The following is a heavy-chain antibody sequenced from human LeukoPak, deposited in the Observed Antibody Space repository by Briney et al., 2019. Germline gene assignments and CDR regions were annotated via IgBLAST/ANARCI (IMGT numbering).Heavy chain of an antibody. Sequence: SETLSLTCTVSGGSISSGDYYWSWIRQPPGKCLEWIGYIYYSGSTYYNPSLKSRVTISVDTSKNQFSLKLSSVTAADTAVYYCAKSVVPAAGGSYDAFDFWGQGTMVTVSS. CDR3: AKSVVPAAGGSYDAFDF. J-gene: IGHJ3*01. V-gene: IGHV4-30-4*08. CDR2: IYYSGST. CDR1: GGSISSGDYY. D-gene: IGHD2-2*01.